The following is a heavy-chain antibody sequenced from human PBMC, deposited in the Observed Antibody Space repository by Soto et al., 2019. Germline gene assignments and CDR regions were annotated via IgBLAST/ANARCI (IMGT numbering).Heavy chain of an antibody. D-gene: IGHD2-21*02. CDR3: ARGGHVLLVTAALDY. J-gene: IGHJ4*02. Sequence: QVQLMQSGAEVKKPGASVKVSCKASGDTFTDYYIHWVRQAPGQGLEWMGTVNPSGGHTTYAQHFLGRVTMTRDTATSTLSMELTSLTSDDTAVYYCARGGHVLLVTAALDYCGQGTLGTVSS. CDR2: VNPSGGHT. V-gene: IGHV1-46*01. CDR1: GDTFTDYY.